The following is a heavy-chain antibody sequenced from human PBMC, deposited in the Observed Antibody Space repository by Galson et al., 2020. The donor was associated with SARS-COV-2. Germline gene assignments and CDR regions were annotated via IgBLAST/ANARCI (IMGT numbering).Heavy chain of an antibody. J-gene: IGHJ3*02. CDR2: IDPSDSYT. V-gene: IGHV5-10-1*01. CDR1: GYSFTSYW. CDR3: ARFPLWFGGGGAFDI. Sequence: GESLKISCKGSGYSFTSYWISWVRQMPGKGLEWMGRIDPSDSYTNYSPSFQGHVTISADKSINTAYLQWSSLEASDTAMYYCARFPLWFGGGGAFDIWGQGTVVTVSS. D-gene: IGHD3-10*01.